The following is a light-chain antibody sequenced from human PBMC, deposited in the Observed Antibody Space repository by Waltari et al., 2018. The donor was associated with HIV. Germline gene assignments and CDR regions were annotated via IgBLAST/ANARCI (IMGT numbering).Light chain of an antibody. CDR3: QQRSNWPPIT. V-gene: IGKV3-11*01. J-gene: IGKJ4*01. CDR2: DAS. Sequence: EIVLTQSPATLSLSPGERSTLSCRASQSVSNSLIWYQQKPGQAPRLLIYDASNGATGVPARFSGSGSGTDFTLTISSLEPEDFAVYYCQQRSNWPPITFGGGTKVEIK. CDR1: QSVSNS.